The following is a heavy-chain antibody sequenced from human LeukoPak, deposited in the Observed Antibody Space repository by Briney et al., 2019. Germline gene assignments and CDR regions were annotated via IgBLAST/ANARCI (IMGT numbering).Heavy chain of an antibody. CDR3: AKDRSLYSSSWYDWFDP. CDR1: GFTFSSYA. D-gene: IGHD6-13*01. CDR2: MNSGDST. V-gene: IGHV3-23*01. Sequence: GGSLRLSCAASGFTFSSYAMSWVRQAPGKGLEWVSSMNSGDSTYYADSVKGRFTISRDNSKNTLYLQMNSLRAEDTAVYYCAKDRSLYSSSWYDWFDPWGQGTLVTVSS. J-gene: IGHJ5*02.